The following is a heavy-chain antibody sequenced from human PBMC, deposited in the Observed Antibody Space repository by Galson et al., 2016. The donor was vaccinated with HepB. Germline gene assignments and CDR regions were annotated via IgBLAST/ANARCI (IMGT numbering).Heavy chain of an antibody. CDR3: ARGSYGCDYGFFED. J-gene: IGHJ4*02. D-gene: IGHD3-10*01. V-gene: IGHV1-69*10. CDR2: VIPILGTM. CDR1: GGFFTSYA. Sequence: SVKVSCKGSGGFFTSYAISWVRQAPGQGLEWMGGVIPILGTMNYAHKFQGRVTITADRSTNTAYMEMNNLKSEDTAVYYCARGSYGCDYGFFEDWGQGTLVTVSS.